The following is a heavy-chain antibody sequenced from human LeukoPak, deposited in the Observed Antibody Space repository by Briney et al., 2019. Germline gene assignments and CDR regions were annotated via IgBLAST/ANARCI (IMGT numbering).Heavy chain of an antibody. CDR1: GYTFNGYS. CDR3: ARDSDFVIIPDAITEWAFDL. V-gene: IGHV1-2*02. D-gene: IGHD2-2*01. J-gene: IGHJ3*01. Sequence: GASVKVSCKASGYTFNGYSIHWVRQAPGQGLEWTGWINPHRGDANYELTFQGRVTMTSDTSMSTAYMELNSPRSDDTAVYYCARDSDFVIIPDAITEWAFDLWGQGTMVTVSS. CDR2: INPHRGDA.